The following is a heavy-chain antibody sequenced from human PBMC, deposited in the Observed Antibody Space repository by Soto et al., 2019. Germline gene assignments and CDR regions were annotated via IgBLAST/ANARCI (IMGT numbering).Heavy chain of an antibody. CDR3: ARHLYRENYGSGSFMRTANYYHYYMDV. D-gene: IGHD3-10*01. Sequence: PSETLSLTCAVYGGSFSGYYWSWIRQPPGKGLEWIGEINHSGSTNYNPSLKSRVTISVDTSKNQFSLKLSSVTAADTAVYYCARHLYRENYGSGSFMRTANYYHYYMDVWGKGTTVTVSS. J-gene: IGHJ6*03. V-gene: IGHV4-34*01. CDR2: INHSGST. CDR1: GGSFSGYY.